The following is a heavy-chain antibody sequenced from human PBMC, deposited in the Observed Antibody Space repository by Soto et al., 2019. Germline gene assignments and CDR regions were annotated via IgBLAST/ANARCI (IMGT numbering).Heavy chain of an antibody. CDR2: IYYSGST. J-gene: IGHJ4*02. CDR3: ARAVTPIPYRFDY. Sequence: SETLSLTCTVSGGSISSYYWSWIRQPPGKGLEWIGYIYYSGSTNYNPSLKSRVTISVDTSKNQFSLKLSSVTAADTGVYYCARAVTPIPYRFDYWGQGTLVTVSS. CDR1: GGSISSYY. V-gene: IGHV4-59*01. D-gene: IGHD2-2*01.